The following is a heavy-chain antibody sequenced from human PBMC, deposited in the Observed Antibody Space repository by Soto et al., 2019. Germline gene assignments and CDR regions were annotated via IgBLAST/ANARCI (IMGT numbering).Heavy chain of an antibody. CDR3: ARDLSGSYYGEQMNWFDP. CDR2: ISSSSSYI. CDR1: GFTFSSYS. D-gene: IGHD1-26*01. Sequence: GGSLRLSCAASGFTFSSYSMNWVRQAPGKGLEWVSSISSSSSYIYYADSVKGRFTISRDNAKNSLYLQMNSLRAEDTAVYYCARDLSGSYYGEQMNWFDPWGQGTLVTVSS. J-gene: IGHJ5*02. V-gene: IGHV3-21*01.